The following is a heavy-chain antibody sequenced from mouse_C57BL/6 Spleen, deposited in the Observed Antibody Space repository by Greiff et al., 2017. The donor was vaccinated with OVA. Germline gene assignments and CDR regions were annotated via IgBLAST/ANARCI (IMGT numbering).Heavy chain of an antibody. D-gene: IGHD2-12*01. CDR3: ARYDSGGYFDV. CDR1: GYTFTSYT. V-gene: IGHV1-4*01. J-gene: IGHJ1*03. CDR2: INPSSGYT. Sequence: QVQLKESGAELARPGASVKMSCKASGYTFTSYTMHWVKQRPGQGLEWIGYINPSSGYTKYNQKFKDKATLTADKSSSTAYMQLSSLTSEDSAVYYCARYDSGGYFDVWGTGTTVTVSS.